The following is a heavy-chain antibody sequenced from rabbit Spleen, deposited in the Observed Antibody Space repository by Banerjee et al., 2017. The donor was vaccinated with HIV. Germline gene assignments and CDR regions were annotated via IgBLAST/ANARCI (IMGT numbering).Heavy chain of an antibody. CDR2: IDIVKTGST. CDR3: ARDLVGVIGWNFNL. D-gene: IGHD1-1*01. CDR1: GLDFSSRYW. Sequence: QSLEESGGDLVKPGASLTLTCKASGLDFSSRYWLCWVRQAPGKGLEWIACIDIVKTGSTYYTNWAKGRFTISKTSSNTVTLQMTSLTAADTATCFCARDLVGVIGWNFNLWGPGTLVTVS. V-gene: IGHV1S40*01. J-gene: IGHJ4*01.